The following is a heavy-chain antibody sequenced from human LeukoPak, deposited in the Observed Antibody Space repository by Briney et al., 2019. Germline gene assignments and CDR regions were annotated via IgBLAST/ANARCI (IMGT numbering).Heavy chain of an antibody. CDR1: GFTVSSNF. Sequence: GGSLRLSCAASGFTVSSNFMNWVRQAPGKGLEWVSVIYSGGNTKYADSVKGRFTISRDISKNTLYLQMNSLRAEDTAIYYCAKDRLSNGDPAGYWGQGTLVTVSS. V-gene: IGHV3-53*01. D-gene: IGHD4-17*01. CDR3: AKDRLSNGDPAGY. CDR2: IYSGGNT. J-gene: IGHJ4*02.